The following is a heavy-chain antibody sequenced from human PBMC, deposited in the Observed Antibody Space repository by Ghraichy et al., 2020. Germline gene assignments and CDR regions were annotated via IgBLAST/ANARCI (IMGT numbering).Heavy chain of an antibody. CDR1: GGSIINDRYS. D-gene: IGHD3-3*01. CDR2: VYSSGTS. V-gene: IGHV4-30-2*01. Sequence: SQTLSLTCTVSGGSIINDRYSWSWVRQPPGQGLEWIGHVYSSGTSFYSPSLKDRVVITLDRSWAQIPLRLRSVTAADTAVYFCARVLGGYHNYYMDVWGRGTTVTVSS. J-gene: IGHJ6*03. CDR3: ARVLGGYHNYYMDV.